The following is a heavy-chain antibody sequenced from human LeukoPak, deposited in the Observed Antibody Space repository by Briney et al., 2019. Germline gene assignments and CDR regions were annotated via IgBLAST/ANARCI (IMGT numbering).Heavy chain of an antibody. V-gene: IGHV1-8*01. D-gene: IGHD3-10*01. CDR2: RNPNSGNT. CDR1: GYTFTSYD. Sequence: GASVKVSCKASGYTFTSYDINWVRQATGQGLEWMGWRNPNSGNTGYAQKFQGRVTMTRNTSISTAYMELSSLRSEDTAVYYCARAPNYYGSGSYYNPPDYWGQGTLVTVSS. CDR3: ARAPNYYGSGSYYNPPDY. J-gene: IGHJ4*02.